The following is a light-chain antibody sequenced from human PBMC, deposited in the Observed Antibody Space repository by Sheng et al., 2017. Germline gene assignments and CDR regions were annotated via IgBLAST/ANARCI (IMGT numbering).Light chain of an antibody. CDR2: GSS. CDR1: QSVGSH. Sequence: EIVVTQSPATLSVSPGERAALSCRASQSVGSHLAWYQQKPGQAPRLLIYGSSTRATGIPAKFNGSGSGTEFTLTISSLQSEDFAVYYCQQYYNWPRCTFSQGTKLEIQ. V-gene: IGKV3-15*01. CDR3: QQYYNWPRCT. J-gene: IGKJ2*02.